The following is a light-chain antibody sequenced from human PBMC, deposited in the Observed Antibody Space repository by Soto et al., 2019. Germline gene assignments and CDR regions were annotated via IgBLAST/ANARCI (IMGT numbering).Light chain of an antibody. V-gene: IGLV1-40*01. CDR1: SSNIGAGYD. CDR2: GNS. CDR3: QSYDSSLSGWV. J-gene: IGLJ3*02. Sequence: QSVLTQPPSVSGAPGQRVTISCTGSSSNIGAGYDVHWYQQLPGPAPKLLIYGNSNRPSGVPDRFSGSKSGTSASLAITGLQAEDEADYYCQSYDSSLSGWVFGGGTAVTVL.